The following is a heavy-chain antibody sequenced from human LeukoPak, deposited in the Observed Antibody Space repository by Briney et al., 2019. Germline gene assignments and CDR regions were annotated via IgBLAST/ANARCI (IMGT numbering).Heavy chain of an antibody. J-gene: IGHJ5*02. CDR1: GGSISSGSYY. Sequence: SETLSLTCTVSGGSISSGSYYWSWIRQPAGKGLEWIGRIYTSGSTNYNPSLKTRVTISVDTSKNQFSLKLSSVTAADTAVYYCARATVTRLHNWFDPWCQGTLVTVSS. CDR3: ARATVTRLHNWFDP. D-gene: IGHD4-17*01. CDR2: IYTSGST. V-gene: IGHV4-61*02.